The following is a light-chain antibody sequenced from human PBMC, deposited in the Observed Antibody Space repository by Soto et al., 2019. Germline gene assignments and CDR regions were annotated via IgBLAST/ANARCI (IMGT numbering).Light chain of an antibody. CDR3: QHYGSSRT. J-gene: IGKJ1*01. CDR2: DAS. Sequence: IVLTQSPATLSVSPGERATLSCRASQAVGSNLAWYQQRPGQAPRLLIYDASTRATGIPHRFSGGGSGTEFTLTISSLQSDDFAVYYCQHYGSSRTFGQGTKVEIK. V-gene: IGKV3-15*01. CDR1: QAVGSN.